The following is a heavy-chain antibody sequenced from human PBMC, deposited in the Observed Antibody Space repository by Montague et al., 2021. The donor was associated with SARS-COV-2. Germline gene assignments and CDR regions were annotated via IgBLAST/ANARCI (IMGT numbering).Heavy chain of an antibody. CDR1: GFTFSSYE. CDR2: IISSGNTM. D-gene: IGHD6-19*01. Sequence: SLRLSCAASGFTFSSYEMNWVRQAPGKGLEWVSYIISSGNTMYYADSVNGRFTTSRDNAKNSLYLQMNSLRAEDTAVYYCARGFPVAVAAREECYWGQGILVTVSA. V-gene: IGHV3-48*03. CDR3: ARGFPVAVAAREECY. J-gene: IGHJ4*02.